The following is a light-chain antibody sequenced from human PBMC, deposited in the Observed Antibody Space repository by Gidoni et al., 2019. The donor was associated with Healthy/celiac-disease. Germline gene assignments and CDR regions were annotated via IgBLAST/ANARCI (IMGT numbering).Light chain of an antibody. CDR1: QSVSSSY. CDR2: GAS. CDR3: QQYGSSPLYT. Sequence: EIVLTQSPGTLSLSPGERATLSCRASQSVSSSYLAWYQQKPGQAPRLLIYGASSRATGIPDRFSGSGSGTDFTLTISRLEPEDFAVYYCQQYGSSPLYTFXXXTKLESK. J-gene: IGKJ2*01. V-gene: IGKV3-20*01.